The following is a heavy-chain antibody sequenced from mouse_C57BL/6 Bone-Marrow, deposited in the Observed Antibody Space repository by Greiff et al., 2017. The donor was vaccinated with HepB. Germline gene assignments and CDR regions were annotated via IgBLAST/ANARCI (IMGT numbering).Heavy chain of an antibody. CDR3: ARHERLLRSGV. CDR2: ISSGGSYT. D-gene: IGHD1-1*01. CDR1: GFTFSSYG. Sequence: EVNVVESGGDLVKPGGSLKLSCAASGFTFSSYGMPWVRQTPDKRLEWVATISSGGSYTYYPDSVKGRFTISRDNAKNTLYLQMSSLKSEDTAMYYCARHERLLRSGVWGTGATVAVSS. J-gene: IGHJ1*03. V-gene: IGHV5-6*01.